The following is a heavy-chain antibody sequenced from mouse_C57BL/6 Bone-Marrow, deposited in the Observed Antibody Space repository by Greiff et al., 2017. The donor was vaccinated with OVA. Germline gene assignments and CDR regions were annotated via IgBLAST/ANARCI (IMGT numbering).Heavy chain of an antibody. CDR2: VDPSDSYT. V-gene: IGHV1-50*01. D-gene: IGHD1-1*01. J-gene: IGHJ1*03. Sequence: QVQLQQPGAELVKPGASVKLSCKASGYTFTSYWMQWVKQRPGQGLEGIGEVDPSDSYTNYNQQFQGKATLTVDTSSSTAYMQLSSLTSEDSAVYYCARSGSSWYFDVWGTGTTVTVSS. CDR3: ARSGSSWYFDV. CDR1: GYTFTSYW.